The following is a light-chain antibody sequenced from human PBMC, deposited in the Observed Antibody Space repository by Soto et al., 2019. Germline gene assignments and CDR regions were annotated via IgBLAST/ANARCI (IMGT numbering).Light chain of an antibody. CDR1: QGIRNY. V-gene: IGKV1-9*01. J-gene: IGKJ5*01. Sequence: IQLTQFPSSLSASIGDRVTITCRASQGIRNYLAWYQQKPGKAPILLIYDSSTLLSGVPSRFGGSGSGTEFTLTISSLQPEDYATYYCQQRNSYPVTFGQGTRLEIK. CDR3: QQRNSYPVT. CDR2: DSS.